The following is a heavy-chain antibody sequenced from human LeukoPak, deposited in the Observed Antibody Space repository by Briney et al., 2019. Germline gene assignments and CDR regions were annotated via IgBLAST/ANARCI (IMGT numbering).Heavy chain of an antibody. CDR3: AKVPAPYYDILTGYSYQYYFDY. CDR2: ISGSGGST. J-gene: IGHJ4*02. V-gene: IGHV3-23*01. Sequence: GGSLRLSCAASGFTFSSYAMSWVRQAPGKGLEWVSAISGSGGSTYYADSVKGRFTISRDNSNNTLYLQMNSLRAEDTAVYYCAKVPAPYYDILTGYSYQYYFDYWGQGTLVTVSS. D-gene: IGHD3-9*01. CDR1: GFTFSSYA.